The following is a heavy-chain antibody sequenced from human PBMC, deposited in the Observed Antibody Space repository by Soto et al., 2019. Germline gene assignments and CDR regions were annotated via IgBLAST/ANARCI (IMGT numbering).Heavy chain of an antibody. D-gene: IGHD3-10*01. Sequence: QVQLVQSGAEVKKPGASVKVSCKASGYTFTCYYMHWVRQAPGQGLEWMGIINPSGGSTSYAQKFQGRVTMTRDTSTSTVYMELSSLRSEDTAVYYCARVFLRGSGIPRPSYFDYWGQGTLVTVSS. J-gene: IGHJ4*02. CDR3: ARVFLRGSGIPRPSYFDY. CDR1: GYTFTCYY. V-gene: IGHV1-46*01. CDR2: INPSGGST.